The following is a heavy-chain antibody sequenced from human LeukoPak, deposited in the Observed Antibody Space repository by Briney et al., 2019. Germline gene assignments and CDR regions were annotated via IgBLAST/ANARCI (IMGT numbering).Heavy chain of an antibody. D-gene: IGHD3-10*01. V-gene: IGHV3-30*02. Sequence: PGGSLRLSCVASGFTFTNYGMHWVRQAPGKGLEWVAFIRSDGSKNYYGDSVRGRFTISRDTSTNTLYLQMNTLRPEDTAVYYCTKASGRNLYGMDVWGQGTTVIVSS. J-gene: IGHJ6*02. CDR2: IRSDGSKN. CDR3: TKASGRNLYGMDV. CDR1: GFTFTNYG.